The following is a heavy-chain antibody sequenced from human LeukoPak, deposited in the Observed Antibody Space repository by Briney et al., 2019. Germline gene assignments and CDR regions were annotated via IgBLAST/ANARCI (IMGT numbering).Heavy chain of an antibody. J-gene: IGHJ4*02. D-gene: IGHD2-2*01. Sequence: ASVKVSCKASGYTFTGYYMHWLRQAPGQGLEWMGWINPNSGGTNYAQKFQGRVTMTRDTSISTAYMELSRLRSDDTAVYYCASEEEACSSTSCSFDYWGQGTLVTVSS. CDR3: ASEEEACSSTSCSFDY. CDR2: INPNSGGT. CDR1: GYTFTGYY. V-gene: IGHV1-2*02.